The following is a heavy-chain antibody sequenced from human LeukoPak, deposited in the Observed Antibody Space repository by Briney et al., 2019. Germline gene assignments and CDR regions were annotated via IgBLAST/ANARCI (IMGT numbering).Heavy chain of an antibody. CDR1: GYTFTSYG. Sequence: ASVKVSCKASGYTFTSYGISWVRQAPGQGLEWMGWISAYNGNTNYAQKLRGRVTMTTDTSTSTAYMELRSLRSDDTAVYYCARGVTVTTFYYYYGMDVWGQGTTVTVSS. D-gene: IGHD4-11*01. J-gene: IGHJ6*02. CDR2: ISAYNGNT. V-gene: IGHV1-18*01. CDR3: ARGVTVTTFYYYYGMDV.